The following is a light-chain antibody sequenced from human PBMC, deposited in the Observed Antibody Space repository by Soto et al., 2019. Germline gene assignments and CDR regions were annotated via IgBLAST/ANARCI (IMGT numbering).Light chain of an antibody. J-gene: IGKJ1*01. CDR2: GAS. V-gene: IGKV3-15*01. CDR3: QQYNDWPPKT. Sequence: ETVMTQSPATLSVSPGERATLSCRASQSVSSDLAWYQQKPGQAPRLLIYGASTRATGIPARFSGSGSGTEFTLTISSPQSEDFAVYYCQQYNDWPPKTFGQGTKV. CDR1: QSVSSD.